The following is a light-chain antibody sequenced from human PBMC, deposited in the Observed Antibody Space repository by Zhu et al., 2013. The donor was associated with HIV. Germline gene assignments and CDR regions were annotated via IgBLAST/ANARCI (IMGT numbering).Light chain of an antibody. CDR1: SSDVGGYSY. J-gene: IGLJ2*01. CDR3: SSYTRNNEVAL. V-gene: IGLV2-14*03. CDR2: EVT. Sequence: QSALTQPASVSGSPGQSISISCSGGSSDVGGYSYVSWYRQYPGQAPQLLIYEVTNRPSGISDRFSGSKSGNTASLTISGLQAEDEADYYCSSYTRNNEVALFGGGTRLTVL.